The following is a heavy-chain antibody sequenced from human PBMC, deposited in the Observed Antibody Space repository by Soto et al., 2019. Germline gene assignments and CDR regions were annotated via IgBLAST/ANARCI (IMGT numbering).Heavy chain of an antibody. CDR3: ASGGAGSGPFTWELPDH. J-gene: IGHJ4*02. Sequence: QMQLVQSGAEVKKTGSTVTVSCKALGNTFTYRYLHWVRQAPGQALDWMGWITPFSGDVHYAQKFREGVTITRDRSINTAYMRMSSLRSEDTAMYYFASGGAGSGPFTWELPDHWGQGTLVTVSS. CDR1: GNTFTYRY. CDR2: ITPFSGDV. D-gene: IGHD1-26*01. V-gene: IGHV1-45*02.